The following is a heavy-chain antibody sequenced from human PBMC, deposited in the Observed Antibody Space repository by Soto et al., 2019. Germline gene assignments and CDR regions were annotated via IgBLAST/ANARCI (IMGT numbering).Heavy chain of an antibody. D-gene: IGHD6-19*01. CDR2: FFIGGNT. CDR3: VRAGGGWSFDI. J-gene: IGHJ4*02. V-gene: IGHV4-39*01. Sequence: SETLSLTCTVSGGSISSSSTYYWGWMRQPPGKGLEWIASFFIGGNTYYNPSLKSRVTISVDTSKNQFSLKLSSVTAADTAVYYCVRAGGGWSFDIWGQGTLVTVSS. CDR1: GGSISSSSTYY.